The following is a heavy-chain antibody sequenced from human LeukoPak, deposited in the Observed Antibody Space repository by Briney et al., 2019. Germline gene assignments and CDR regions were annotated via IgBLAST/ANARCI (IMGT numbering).Heavy chain of an antibody. V-gene: IGHV1-46*01. J-gene: IGHJ4*02. CDR2: INPSGGCT. D-gene: IGHD1-26*01. Sequence: GASVKVCCKASGYTLTSYYMHWVRQAPGQGLEWMGIINPSGGCTSYAQKLQGRVTMTTDTSTSTAYMELSSLRSDDTAGYYCARHFSRGVGATDLDYWGQGTLVTVSS. CDR1: GYTLTSYY. CDR3: ARHFSRGVGATDLDY.